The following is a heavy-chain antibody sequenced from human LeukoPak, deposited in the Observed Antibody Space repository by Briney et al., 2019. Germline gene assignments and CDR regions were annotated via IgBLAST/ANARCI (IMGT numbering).Heavy chain of an antibody. D-gene: IGHD3-10*01. V-gene: IGHV1-69*13. Sequence: RASVKVSCKASGGTFSSYAISWVRQAPGQGLEWMGGIIPIFGTANYAQKFQGRVTITADESTSTAYMELSSLRSEDTAVYYCAREEYGSGTNAFDIWGQGTMVTVSS. CDR3: AREEYGSGTNAFDI. CDR2: IIPIFGTA. J-gene: IGHJ3*02. CDR1: GGTFSSYA.